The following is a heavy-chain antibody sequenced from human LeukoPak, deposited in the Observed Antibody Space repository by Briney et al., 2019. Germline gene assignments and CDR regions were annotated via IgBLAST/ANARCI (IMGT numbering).Heavy chain of an antibody. CDR3: ARNGRRGWFDP. CDR2: INHSGST. Sequence: GSLRLSCAASGFTFSDYYMSWIRQAPGKGLEWIGEINHSGSTNYNPSLKSRVTISVDTFKNQFSLKLSSVTAADTAVYYCARNGRRGWFDPWGQGTLVTVSS. CDR1: GFTFSDYY. J-gene: IGHJ5*02. V-gene: IGHV4-34*08. D-gene: IGHD1-1*01.